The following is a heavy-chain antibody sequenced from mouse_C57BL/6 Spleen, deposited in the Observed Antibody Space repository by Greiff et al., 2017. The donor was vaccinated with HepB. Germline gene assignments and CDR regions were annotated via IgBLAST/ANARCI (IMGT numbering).Heavy chain of an antibody. CDR3: ARDVGSGIDY. CDR2: ISSGSSTI. CDR1: GFTFSDYG. J-gene: IGHJ2*01. Sequence: EVKLMESGGGLVKPGGSLKLSCAASGFTFSDYGMHWVRQAPEKGLEWVAYISSGSSTIYYADTVKGRFTISRDNAKNTLFLQMTSLRSEDTAMYYCARDVGSGIDYWGQGTTLTVSS. V-gene: IGHV5-17*01.